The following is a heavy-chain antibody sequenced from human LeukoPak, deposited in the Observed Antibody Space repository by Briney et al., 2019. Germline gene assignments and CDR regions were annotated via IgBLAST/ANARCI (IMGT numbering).Heavy chain of an antibody. CDR2: MNPNSGNT. D-gene: IGHD3-22*01. Sequence: ASVKVSCKASGGTFSSYAISWVRQATGQGLEWMGWMNPNSGNTGYAQKFQGRVTMTRNTSISTAYMELSSLRSEDTAVYYCARSTYYYDSSGYSLFDYWGQGTLVTVSS. CDR1: GGTFSSYA. V-gene: IGHV1-8*02. CDR3: ARSTYYYDSSGYSLFDY. J-gene: IGHJ4*02.